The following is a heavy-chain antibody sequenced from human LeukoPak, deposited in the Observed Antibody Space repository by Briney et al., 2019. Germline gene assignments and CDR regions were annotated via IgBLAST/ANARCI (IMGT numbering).Heavy chain of an antibody. D-gene: IGHD3-22*01. CDR2: ISGSGGST. V-gene: IGHV3-23*01. Sequence: GGSLRLSCAASGFTVSRNYMSWVRQAPGKGLEWVSAISGSGGSTYYADSVKGRFTISRDNSKNTLYLQMNSLRAEDTAVYYCAKSMRRITLIVVAVGAFDIWGQGTMVIVSS. CDR3: AKSMRRITLIVVAVGAFDI. J-gene: IGHJ3*02. CDR1: GFTVSRNY.